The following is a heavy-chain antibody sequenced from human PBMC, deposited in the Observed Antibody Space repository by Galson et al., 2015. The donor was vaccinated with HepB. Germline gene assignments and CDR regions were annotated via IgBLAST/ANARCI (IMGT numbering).Heavy chain of an antibody. CDR1: GFTFSSYA. V-gene: IGHV3-23*01. CDR3: AKETRTQLWWGNWFDP. Sequence: SLRLSCAASGFTFSSYAMSWVRQAPGKGLEWVSAISGSGDSTYYADSVKGRFTISRDKSKNTLYLQMNSLRAEDTAIYYCAKETRTQLWWGNWFDPWGQGTLVTVSS. D-gene: IGHD5-18*01. J-gene: IGHJ5*02. CDR2: ISGSGDST.